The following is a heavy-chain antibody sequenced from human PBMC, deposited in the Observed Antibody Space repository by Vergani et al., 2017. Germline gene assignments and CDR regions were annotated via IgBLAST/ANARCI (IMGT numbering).Heavy chain of an antibody. CDR3: ARAGFYDYVWGSDRLRGGYYFDY. CDR1: GYTFTSYA. J-gene: IGHJ4*02. V-gene: IGHV1-3*01. CDR2: INAGNGNT. D-gene: IGHD3-16*02. Sequence: QVQLVQSGAEVKKPGASVKVSCKASGYTFTSYAMHWVRQAPGQRLEWMGWINAGNGNTKYSQKFQGRVTITRDTSASTAYMELSSLRSEDTAVYYCARAGFYDYVWGSDRLRGGYYFDYWGQGTLVTVSS.